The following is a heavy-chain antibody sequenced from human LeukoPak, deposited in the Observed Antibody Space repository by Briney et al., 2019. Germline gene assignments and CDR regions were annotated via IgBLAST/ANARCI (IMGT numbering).Heavy chain of an antibody. CDR1: GFTFSSYA. Sequence: QPGGSLRLSCAASGFTFSSYAMSWVRQAPGKGLEWVSGISGSGGSTYYADSVKGRFTISRDNSKNTLYLQMNSLRAEDTAVYYCAKEVGYYGSGSYGTLYFDYWGQGTLVTVSS. J-gene: IGHJ4*02. CDR2: ISGSGGST. V-gene: IGHV3-23*01. D-gene: IGHD3-10*01. CDR3: AKEVGYYGSGSYGTLYFDY.